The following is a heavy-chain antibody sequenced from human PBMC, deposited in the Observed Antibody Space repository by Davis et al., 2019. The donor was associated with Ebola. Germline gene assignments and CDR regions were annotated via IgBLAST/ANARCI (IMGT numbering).Heavy chain of an antibody. V-gene: IGHV5-51*01. J-gene: IGHJ4*02. CDR3: ARLDDYSNEPFDY. CDR2: IYPGDSDT. Sequence: WESLMISCKGSGYSLTSYWIGFVRLMLRKGLEWMGIIYPGDSDTRYSPFFQGPVTISADKSISIAYLQWSSLKASDTTMYYCARLDDYSNEPFDYWGQGTLVTVSS. D-gene: IGHD4-11*01. CDR1: GYSLTSYW.